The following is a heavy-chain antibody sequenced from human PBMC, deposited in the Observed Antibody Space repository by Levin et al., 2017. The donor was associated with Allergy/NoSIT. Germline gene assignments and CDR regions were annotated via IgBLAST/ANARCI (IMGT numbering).Heavy chain of an antibody. CDR3: ARMGDTAMVDPFGY. V-gene: IGHV4-59*01. CDR2: IYYSGTT. CDR1: GGSISNYY. Sequence: SETLSLTCTVSGGSISNYYWSWIRQPPGKGLEWIGYIYYSGTTNYNPSLKSRVTISVDTSKSQFSLKLTSVTAADTAIYYCARMGDTAMVDPFGYWGQGTLVTVSS. J-gene: IGHJ4*02. D-gene: IGHD5-18*01.